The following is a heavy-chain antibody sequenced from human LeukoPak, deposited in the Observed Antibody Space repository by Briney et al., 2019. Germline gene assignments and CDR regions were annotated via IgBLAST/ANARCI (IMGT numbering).Heavy chain of an antibody. Sequence: ASVKVSCKASGHTFVSYGISWVPQAPGQGLEWMGWISGYNGKINYAQKFQGRVTMTTDTSTSTAYLELRSLTSEDTAVYYCARRFCSSVSCYDDDAFDVWGQGTVVTVSS. D-gene: IGHD2-2*01. V-gene: IGHV1-18*01. J-gene: IGHJ3*01. CDR2: ISGYNGKI. CDR3: ARRFCSSVSCYDDDAFDV. CDR1: GHTFVSYG.